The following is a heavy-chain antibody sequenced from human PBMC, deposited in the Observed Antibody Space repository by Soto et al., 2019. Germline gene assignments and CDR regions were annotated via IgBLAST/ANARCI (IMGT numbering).Heavy chain of an antibody. CDR3: ARGSASKSGHLLYFDL. CDR1: GFTFDTYT. D-gene: IGHD2-8*02. Sequence: GGSLRLSCTASGFTFDTYTMNWLRQAPGRGLEWVSSISATTTYKYYAASVEGRFTISRDNAKNSLYLQTNSLGAEDTAVYYCARGSASKSGHLLYFDLWGRGTLGTSPQ. J-gene: IGHJ2*01. V-gene: IGHV3-21*01. CDR2: ISATTTYK.